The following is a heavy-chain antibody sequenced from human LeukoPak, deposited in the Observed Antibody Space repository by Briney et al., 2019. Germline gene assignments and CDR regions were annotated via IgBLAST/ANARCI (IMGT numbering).Heavy chain of an antibody. D-gene: IGHD3-22*01. J-gene: IGHJ5*02. CDR2: ISGSGGST. V-gene: IGHV3-23*01. CDR1: GFTFSSYA. CDR3: AKADSSGYYYRLGP. Sequence: GGSLRLSCAASGFTFSSYAMSWARQAPGKGLEWVSAISGSGGSTYYADSVKGRFTISRDNSKNTLYLQMNSLRAEDTAVYYCAKADSSGYYYRLGPWGQGTLVTVSS.